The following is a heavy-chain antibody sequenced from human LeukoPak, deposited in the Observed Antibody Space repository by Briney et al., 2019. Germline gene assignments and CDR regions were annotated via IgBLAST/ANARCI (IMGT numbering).Heavy chain of an antibody. J-gene: IGHJ3*02. CDR2: IYTGGNT. V-gene: IGHV4-4*07. CDR1: GGSISSYY. D-gene: IGHD7-27*01. Sequence: SETLSLTCTVSGGSISSYYWNWIRQPAGKGLEWIGRIYTGGNTNYNPSLKSRVIISEDKSKNQFFLTLTSVTAADTAVYYCSTGGSTWVGVFHIWGQGTMVTVSS. CDR3: STGGSTWVGVFHI.